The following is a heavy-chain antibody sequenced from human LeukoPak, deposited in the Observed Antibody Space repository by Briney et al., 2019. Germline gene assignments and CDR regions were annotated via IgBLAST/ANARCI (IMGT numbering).Heavy chain of an antibody. V-gene: IGHV3-48*03. D-gene: IGHD6-6*01. Sequence: GGSLRLSCAASEFTFTSYELNGVRQAPGKGLEGVSYISSSGNTISYADSVKGRFTISRDNAKSSLYLQVISLRAEDTAVYYCARGPSIAARYDAFDIWGQGTMVTVSS. J-gene: IGHJ3*02. CDR2: ISSSGNTI. CDR3: ARGPSIAARYDAFDI. CDR1: EFTFTSYE.